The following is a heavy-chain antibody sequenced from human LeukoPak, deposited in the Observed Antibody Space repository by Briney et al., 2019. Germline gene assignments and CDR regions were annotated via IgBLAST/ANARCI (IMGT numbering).Heavy chain of an antibody. V-gene: IGHV1-8*01. Sequence: ASVKVSCKASGYTFTSYDINWVRQAPGQGLEWMGWMNPNSGNTGYAQKFQGRVTMTRNTSISTAYMELSSLRSDDTAVYYCARGSSSSDGDWFDPWGQGTLVTVSS. D-gene: IGHD6-6*01. CDR3: ARGSSSSDGDWFDP. CDR2: MNPNSGNT. J-gene: IGHJ5*02. CDR1: GYTFTSYD.